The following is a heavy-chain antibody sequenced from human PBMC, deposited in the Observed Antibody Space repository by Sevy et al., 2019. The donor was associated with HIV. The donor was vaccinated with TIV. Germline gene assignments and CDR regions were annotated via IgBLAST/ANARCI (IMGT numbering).Heavy chain of an antibody. J-gene: IGHJ4*02. Sequence: GGSLRLSCVASGFTLNNYWMHWVRQAPGKGLGWVANINQDGGVTYIVDSVRGRFTISRDNGRNLVFLQMNSLRVDDTALYFCVRAIAKDGSFWGQGTLVTVSS. D-gene: IGHD6-13*01. CDR3: VRAIAKDGSF. CDR1: GFTLNNYW. CDR2: INQDGGVT. V-gene: IGHV3-7*01.